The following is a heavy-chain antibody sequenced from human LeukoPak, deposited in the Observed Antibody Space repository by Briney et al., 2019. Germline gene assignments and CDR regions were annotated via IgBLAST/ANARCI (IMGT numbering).Heavy chain of an antibody. CDR1: GGSISSYY. CDR3: ARVEGSETATITD. J-gene: IGHJ4*02. V-gene: IGHV4-59*01. Sequence: PSETLSLTCTVSGGSISSYYWSWIRQPPGKGLEWIGYIYYSGSTNYNPSLKSRVTTSVDTSKNQFSLKLSSVTAADTAVYYCARVEGSETATITDWGQGTLVTVSS. CDR2: IYYSGST. D-gene: IGHD5-24*01.